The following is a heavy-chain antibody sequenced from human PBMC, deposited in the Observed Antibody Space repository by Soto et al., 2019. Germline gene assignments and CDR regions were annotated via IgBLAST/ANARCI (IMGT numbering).Heavy chain of an antibody. J-gene: IGHJ5*02. CDR2: INHSGST. CDR3: ARYDFWSGYS. CDR1: GGSFSGYY. Sequence: PSGTLSLTCAVYGGSFSGYYWSWIRQPPGKGLEWIGEINHSGSTNYNPSLKSRVTISVDTSKNQLSLKLSSVTAADTAVYYCARYDFWSGYSWGQGTLVTVSS. D-gene: IGHD3-3*01. V-gene: IGHV4-34*01.